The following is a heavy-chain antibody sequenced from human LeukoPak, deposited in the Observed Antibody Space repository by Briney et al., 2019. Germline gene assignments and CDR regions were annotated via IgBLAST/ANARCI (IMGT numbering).Heavy chain of an antibody. J-gene: IGHJ4*02. CDR1: GFTSSNYW. Sequence: PGRSLRLSCAASGFTSSNYWMSWVRQAPGKGLEWVANIKKDGSDKYYVDSVKGRFTFSRDNAKNSLHLQMDSLRAEDTAVYYCARQPGYNFGYNDYWGPGTLVTVSS. D-gene: IGHD5-18*01. CDR2: IKKDGSDK. V-gene: IGHV3-7*01. CDR3: ARQPGYNFGYNDY.